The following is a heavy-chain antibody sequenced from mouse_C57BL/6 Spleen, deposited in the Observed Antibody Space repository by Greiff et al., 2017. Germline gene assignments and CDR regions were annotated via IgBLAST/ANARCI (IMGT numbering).Heavy chain of an antibody. D-gene: IGHD2-4*01. CDR2: FYPGSGSI. Sequence: QVQLKESGAELVKPGASVKLSCKASGYTFTEYTIHWVKQRSGQGLEWIGWFYPGSGSIKYNEKFKDKATLTADKSSSTVYMELSRWTSEDSAVYFCARHGDYDYDGVYFDYWGQGTTLTVSS. V-gene: IGHV1-62-2*01. CDR1: GYTFTEYT. J-gene: IGHJ2*01. CDR3: ARHGDYDYDGVYFDY.